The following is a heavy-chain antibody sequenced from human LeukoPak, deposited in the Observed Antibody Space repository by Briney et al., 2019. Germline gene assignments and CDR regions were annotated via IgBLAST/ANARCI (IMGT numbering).Heavy chain of an antibody. D-gene: IGHD3-22*01. Sequence: GGSLRLSCTASGFSLGDHATSWVRQAQRKGLEWVGFIRSNRNGGTPEYAASVKGRFRISRDDYRSIAYLQMNSLKIEDTAVYYCARETLIDYAFDYWGQGILVTVSS. V-gene: IGHV3-49*04. CDR2: IRSNRNGGTP. J-gene: IGHJ4*02. CDR1: GFSLGDHA. CDR3: ARETLIDYAFDY.